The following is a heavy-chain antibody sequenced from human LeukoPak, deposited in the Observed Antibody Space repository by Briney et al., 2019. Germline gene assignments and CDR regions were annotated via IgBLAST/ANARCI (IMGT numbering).Heavy chain of an antibody. CDR2: IYHSGST. CDR3: ASLRFLEWLPNYFDY. D-gene: IGHD3-3*01. Sequence: SEALSFTCAVSGYSISSGYYWGWIRQPPGKGLDWIGSIYHSGSTYYNPSLKSRVTISVDTSKNQFSLKLSSVTAADTAVYYCASLRFLEWLPNYFDYWGQGTLVTVSS. CDR1: GYSISSGYY. V-gene: IGHV4-38-2*01. J-gene: IGHJ4*02.